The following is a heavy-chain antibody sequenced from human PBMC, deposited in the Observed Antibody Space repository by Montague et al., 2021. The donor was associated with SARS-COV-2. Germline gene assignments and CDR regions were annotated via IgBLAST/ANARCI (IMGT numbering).Heavy chain of an antibody. J-gene: IGHJ3*02. D-gene: IGHD3-22*01. CDR1: GGSISSYY. CDR2: IYYSGST. Sequence: SETLSLTCTVSGGSISSYYWSWIRQPPGKGLEWIGYIYYSGSTNYNPSLKSRVTISVDTSKNQFSLKLSSVTAADTAVYYRARGGYYDYALDIWGQGTMVTVSS. CDR3: ARGGYYDYALDI. V-gene: IGHV4-59*01.